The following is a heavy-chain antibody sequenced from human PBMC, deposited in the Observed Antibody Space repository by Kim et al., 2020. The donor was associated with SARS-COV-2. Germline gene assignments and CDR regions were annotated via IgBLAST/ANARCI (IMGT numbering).Heavy chain of an antibody. CDR3: ARSPLTMTMVRGGVTSTLFYYYVLDV. CDR2: ISSSGQTV. D-gene: IGHD3-10*01. Sequence: GGSLRLSCAASGFNFNTYSMNWVRQAPGKGLEWVSYISSSGQTVDYADSVRGRFTISRDNAKSSLGLQMNSLRDEDTAVYYCARSPLTMTMVRGGVTSTLFYYYVLDVWGRGTAVAVSS. V-gene: IGHV3-48*02. J-gene: IGHJ6*02. CDR1: GFNFNTYS.